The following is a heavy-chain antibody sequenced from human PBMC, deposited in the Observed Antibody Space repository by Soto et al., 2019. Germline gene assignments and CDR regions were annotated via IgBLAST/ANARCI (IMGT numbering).Heavy chain of an antibody. CDR1: GGSFSGYY. J-gene: IGHJ5*02. CDR2: INHSGST. Sequence: QVQLQQWGAGLLKPSETLSLTCAVYGGSFSGYYWTWIRQSPGKGLEWIGEINHSGSTNYNPSLTSRITISVDTSKNQFSLKLNSVTAADTAIYYCAVGINWFDPWGQGTLVTVSS. CDR3: AVGINWFDP. D-gene: IGHD7-27*01. V-gene: IGHV4-34*01.